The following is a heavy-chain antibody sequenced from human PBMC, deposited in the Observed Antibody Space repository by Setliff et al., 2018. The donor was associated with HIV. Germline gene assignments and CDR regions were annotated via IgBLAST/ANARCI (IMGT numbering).Heavy chain of an antibody. Sequence: ASVKVSCKASRYTFTNGISWVRQAPGQGLEWMGWISAYNGNTKYAQKLQGRVNMTMDTSTSTVYMDLSSLRSEDTAVYYCARDWGIGSLIPYYYMDVWGKGTTVTVSS. J-gene: IGHJ6*03. CDR2: ISAYNGNT. D-gene: IGHD3-16*01. V-gene: IGHV1-18*01. CDR3: ARDWGIGSLIPYYYMDV. CDR1: RYTFTNG.